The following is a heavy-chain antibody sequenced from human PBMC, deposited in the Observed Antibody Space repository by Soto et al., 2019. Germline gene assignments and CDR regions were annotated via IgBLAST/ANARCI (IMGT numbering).Heavy chain of an antibody. CDR2: IFSSGST. CDR3: ARQRRDFDY. CDR1: GGSISSYY. Sequence: PSETLSLTCTVSGGSISSYYWSWIRQPPGKGLEWIGYIFSSGSTNYNPSLKSRVTISVDTSKNQFSLNLSSVTAADTAVYYCARQRRDFDYWGQGSLVTVS. J-gene: IGHJ4*02. V-gene: IGHV4-59*08.